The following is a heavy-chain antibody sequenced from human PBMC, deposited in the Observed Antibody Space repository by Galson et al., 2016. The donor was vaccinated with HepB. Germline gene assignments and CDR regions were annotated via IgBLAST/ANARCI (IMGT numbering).Heavy chain of an antibody. Sequence: SLRLSCAASGFDFNDSSMHWVRQSPGKGLEWVAVISFDGRNSYYADSVKGRFTISRDSSKKTVYLQMNSLRSKDTAVYYCARPAAVRNATSTHAWGQGTLVTVSS. CDR3: ARPAAVRNATSTHA. D-gene: IGHD2-2*01. CDR2: ISFDGRNS. V-gene: IGHV3-30-3*01. CDR1: GFDFNDSS. J-gene: IGHJ5*02.